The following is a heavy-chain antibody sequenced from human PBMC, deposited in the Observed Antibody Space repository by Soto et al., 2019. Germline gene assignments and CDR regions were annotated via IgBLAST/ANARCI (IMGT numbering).Heavy chain of an antibody. CDR2: IYYSGNT. D-gene: IGHD3-16*01. V-gene: IGHV4-39*01. Sequence: SETLSLTCTVSGDSINSGTYSWGWIRQPPGKGLEDIGTIYYSGNTYYNSSLKSRVTISLDTSKNQFSLKLTSVTAADTAVYYCARHRPQGDGSKKGFDYWGQGTLVTVSS. CDR1: GDSINSGTYS. J-gene: IGHJ4*02. CDR3: ARHRPQGDGSKKGFDY.